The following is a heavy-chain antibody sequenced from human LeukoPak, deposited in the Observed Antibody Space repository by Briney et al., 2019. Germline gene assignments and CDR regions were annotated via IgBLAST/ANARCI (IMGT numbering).Heavy chain of an antibody. D-gene: IGHD2-8*02. CDR1: GGSFSGYY. J-gene: IGHJ4*02. V-gene: IGHV4-34*01. Sequence: SETLSLTCGVYGGSFSGYYWSWIRQPPGKGLEWIGEINHSGSTNYNPSLKSRVTISVDTSKNQFSLKLSSVTAADTAVYYCARAPYCTGGVCYFGTELPIRDYWGQGTLVTVSS. CDR2: INHSGST. CDR3: ARAPYCTGGVCYFGTELPIRDY.